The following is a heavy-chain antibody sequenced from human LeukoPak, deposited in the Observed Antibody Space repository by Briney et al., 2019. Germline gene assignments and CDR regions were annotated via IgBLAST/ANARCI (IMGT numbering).Heavy chain of an antibody. V-gene: IGHV3-48*04. Sequence: GGSLRLSCAASGFIFSSYGMHWVRQAPGKGLEWVSYISSSGSTIYYADSVKGRFTISRDNAKNSLYLQMNSLRAEDTAVYYCARGRWSDYYGSGSYYLYWGQGTLVTVSS. CDR3: ARGRWSDYYGSGSYYLY. J-gene: IGHJ4*02. CDR2: ISSSGSTI. CDR1: GFIFSSYG. D-gene: IGHD3-10*01.